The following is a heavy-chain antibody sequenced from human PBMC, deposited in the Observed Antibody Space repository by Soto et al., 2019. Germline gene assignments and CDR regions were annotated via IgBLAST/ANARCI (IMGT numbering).Heavy chain of an antibody. V-gene: IGHV3-74*01. CDR1: GFTFSSYW. J-gene: IGHJ4*02. CDR2: INSDGRST. Sequence: EVQLVESGGGLVQPGGSLRLSCAASGFTFSSYWMHWVRQVSGKGLVWVSRINSDGRSTDYADSVKGRFTISRDNAKNTLFLQMNRLSVEDTAVYYCAFNTYDSSGYFCRDWGQGTLVTVSS. CDR3: AFNTYDSSGYFCRD. D-gene: IGHD3-22*01.